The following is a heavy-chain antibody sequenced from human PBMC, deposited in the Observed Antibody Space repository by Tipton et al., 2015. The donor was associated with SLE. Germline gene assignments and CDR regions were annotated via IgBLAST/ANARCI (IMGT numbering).Heavy chain of an antibody. Sequence: TLSLTCTVSGGSISSYYWSWIRQPPGKGLEWIGYIYYSGSTNYNPSLKSRVTISVDTSKNQFSLKLSSVTAADTAVYYCAREGSSSWYRDAFHIWGQGTMVTVSS. V-gene: IGHV4-59*01. J-gene: IGHJ3*02. D-gene: IGHD6-13*01. CDR2: IYYSGST. CDR1: GGSISSYY. CDR3: AREGSSSWYRDAFHI.